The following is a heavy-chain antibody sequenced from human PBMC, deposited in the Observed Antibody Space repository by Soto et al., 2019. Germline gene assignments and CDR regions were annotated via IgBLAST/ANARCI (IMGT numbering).Heavy chain of an antibody. CDR2: INPNSGGT. CDR3: ARDGNPLVATIEGLYYFDY. D-gene: IGHD5-12*01. Sequence: QVQLVQSGAEVKKPGASVKVSCKASGCTFTGYYMHWVRQAPGQGLEWMGWINPNSGGTNYAQKFQGWVTMTRDTSISTAYMELSRQRSDDTAVYYCARDGNPLVATIEGLYYFDYWGQGALVAVSS. J-gene: IGHJ4*02. V-gene: IGHV1-2*04. CDR1: GCTFTGYY.